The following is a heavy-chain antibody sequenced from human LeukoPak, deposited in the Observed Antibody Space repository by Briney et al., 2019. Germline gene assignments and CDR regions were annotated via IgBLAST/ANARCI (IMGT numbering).Heavy chain of an antibody. Sequence: GGSLRLSWAASGFSFSSYWMGWVRQAPGKGLEWVANIKQDGSEKYYVDSVKGRFTISRDNAKNSLYLQMNSLRAEDTAVYYCARAIDYCSSTSCYYCFDYWGQGTLVTVSS. CDR1: GFSFSSYW. CDR3: ARAIDYCSSTSCYYCFDY. CDR2: IKQDGSEK. D-gene: IGHD2-2*01. V-gene: IGHV3-7*01. J-gene: IGHJ4*02.